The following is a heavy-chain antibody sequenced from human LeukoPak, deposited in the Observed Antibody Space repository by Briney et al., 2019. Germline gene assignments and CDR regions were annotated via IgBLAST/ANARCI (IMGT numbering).Heavy chain of an antibody. CDR1: GGSISSGGYY. Sequence: SETLSLTCTVSGGSISSGGYYWSWIRQHPGKGLEWIGYIYYSGSTYYNPSLKSRVTISVDTSKNQFSLKLSSVTAADTAVYYCARGIAVAANWFDPWGQGTLVTVSS. CDR3: ARGIAVAANWFDP. J-gene: IGHJ5*02. CDR2: IYYSGST. D-gene: IGHD6-19*01. V-gene: IGHV4-31*03.